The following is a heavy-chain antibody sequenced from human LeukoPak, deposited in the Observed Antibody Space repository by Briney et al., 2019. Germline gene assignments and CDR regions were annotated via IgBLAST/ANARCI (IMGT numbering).Heavy chain of an antibody. CDR3: ARDWEQWLLSLSPLTPYYYGMDV. J-gene: IGHJ6*02. Sequence: ASVKVSCKASGYTFTSYGISWVRQAPGQGLEWMGWISAYNGNTNYAQKLQGRVTMTTDTSTSTAYMELRSLRSDDTAVYYCARDWEQWLLSLSPLTPYYYGMDVWGQGTTVTVSS. V-gene: IGHV1-18*01. CDR1: GYTFTSYG. CDR2: ISAYNGNT. D-gene: IGHD6-19*01.